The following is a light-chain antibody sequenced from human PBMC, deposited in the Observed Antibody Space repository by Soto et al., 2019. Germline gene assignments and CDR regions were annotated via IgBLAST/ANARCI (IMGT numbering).Light chain of an antibody. CDR1: QSVSSNY. CDR3: QQYGSSPNYT. CDR2: DAS. V-gene: IGKV3-20*01. Sequence: EIVLTQSPGTLSLSPGQRATLSCRASQSVSSNYLAWYQQKPGQAPRLLIYDASTRATGIPDRFSGSGSGTDFTLTISRLEPEDFAVYYCQQYGSSPNYTFGQGTKLEIK. J-gene: IGKJ2*01.